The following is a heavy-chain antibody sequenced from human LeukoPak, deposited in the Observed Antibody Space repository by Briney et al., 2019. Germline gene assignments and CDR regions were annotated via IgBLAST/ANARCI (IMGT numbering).Heavy chain of an antibody. CDR2: IRYDGSNK. V-gene: IGHV3-30*02. J-gene: IGHJ4*02. D-gene: IGHD3-3*01. Sequence: PGGSLRLSCAASGFTFSSYGMHWVRQAPGKGLEWVAFIRYDGSNKYYADSVKGRFTISRDNSKNTLYLQMNSLRAEDTAVYYCAKAVRFLEWLPSFGYWGQGTLVTVSS. CDR3: AKAVRFLEWLPSFGY. CDR1: GFTFSSYG.